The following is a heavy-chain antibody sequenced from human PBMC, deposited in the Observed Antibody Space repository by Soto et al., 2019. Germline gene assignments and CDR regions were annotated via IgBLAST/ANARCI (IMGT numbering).Heavy chain of an antibody. D-gene: IGHD3-10*01. CDR3: ARQGDHYYGSGSYLYYYYGMDV. CDR1: GGSISSSSYY. CDR2: IYYSGST. Sequence: SETLSLTCTVSGGSISSSSYYWGWIRQPPGKGLEWIGSIYYSGSTYYNPSLKSRVTISVDTSKNQFSLKLSSVTAADTAVYYCARQGDHYYGSGSYLYYYYGMDVWGQGITVTVAS. J-gene: IGHJ6*02. V-gene: IGHV4-39*01.